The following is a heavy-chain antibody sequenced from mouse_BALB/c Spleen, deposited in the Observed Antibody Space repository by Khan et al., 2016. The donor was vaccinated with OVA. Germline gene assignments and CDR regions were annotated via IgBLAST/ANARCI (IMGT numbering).Heavy chain of an antibody. V-gene: IGHV1-4*01. CDR1: GYTFTTYT. D-gene: IGHD2-14*01. Sequence: QVQLQQSGAELARPGASVKMSCKASGYTFTTYTIHWVKQGPGPGLEWIGYLIPTNYSANYHQKFKDRATLTADKSSSKAYMKLSSLTSEDSALYECAREGAYYRSDGWFADWGQGTLGNGSA. J-gene: IGHJ3*01. CDR2: LIPTNYSA. CDR3: AREGAYYRSDGWFAD.